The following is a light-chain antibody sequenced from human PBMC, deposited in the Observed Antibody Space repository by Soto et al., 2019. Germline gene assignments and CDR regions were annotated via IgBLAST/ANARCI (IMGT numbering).Light chain of an antibody. Sequence: QSVLTQPAPVSGSPGQSITISCTGTSSDVGSYNLVSWYQQHPGKAPKLMIYEGTKRPSGVSNRFSGSKSGNTASLTIAGLQAEDEADYYCCSYAGSGTSGYVFGSGTKVTVL. CDR1: SSDVGSYNL. J-gene: IGLJ1*01. CDR2: EGT. V-gene: IGLV2-23*01. CDR3: CSYAGSGTSGYV.